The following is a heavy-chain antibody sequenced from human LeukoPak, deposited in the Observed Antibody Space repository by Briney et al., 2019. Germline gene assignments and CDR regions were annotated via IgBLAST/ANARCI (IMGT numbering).Heavy chain of an antibody. D-gene: IGHD3-22*01. J-gene: IGHJ4*02. V-gene: IGHV3-7*01. CDR1: GFTFRSYC. CDR2: IKQDGSEH. CDR3: ARDNQYYDSSEASG. Sequence: GGSLRLSCGASGFTFRSYCMSWVRQAPGKGVEGVANIKQDGSEHYYVDSVKRRFTIPRDNPKNSLYLQTNSLRAEDTAVYYCARDNQYYDSSEASGWGQGTLVTVSS.